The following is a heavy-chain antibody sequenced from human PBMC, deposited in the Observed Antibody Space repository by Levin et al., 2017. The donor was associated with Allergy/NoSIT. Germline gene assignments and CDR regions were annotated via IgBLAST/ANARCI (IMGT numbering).Heavy chain of an antibody. Sequence: SVKVSCKASGGTFSSYTISWVRQAPGQGLEWMGRIIPILGIANYAQKFQGRVTITADKSTSTAYMELSSLRSEDTAVYYCATAPSERRYCSGGSCYTHTQVTPFDYWGQGTLVTVSS. J-gene: IGHJ4*02. CDR2: IIPILGIA. D-gene: IGHD2-15*01. CDR1: GGTFSSYT. CDR3: ATAPSERRYCSGGSCYTHTQVTPFDY. V-gene: IGHV1-69*02.